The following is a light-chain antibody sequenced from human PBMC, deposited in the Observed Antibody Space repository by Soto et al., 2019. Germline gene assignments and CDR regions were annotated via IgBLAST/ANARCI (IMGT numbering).Light chain of an antibody. CDR2: DAS. J-gene: IGKJ2*01. Sequence: DIPMTQSPSTLSASVRDRVTITCRASQSISSWLAWYQQKPGKAPKLLIYDASSLESGVPSRFSGSGSGTEFTLTISSLQPDDFAAYYCQQYNSYSYTFGQGTKLEIK. V-gene: IGKV1-5*01. CDR3: QQYNSYSYT. CDR1: QSISSW.